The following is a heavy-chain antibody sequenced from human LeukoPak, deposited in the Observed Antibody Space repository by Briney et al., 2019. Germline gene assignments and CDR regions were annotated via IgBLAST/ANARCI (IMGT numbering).Heavy chain of an antibody. CDR3: ARDCSSNSCFPWGAFDI. V-gene: IGHV3-30*02. Sequence: PGGSLRLSCAASGFTFSSYGMHWVRQAPGKGLEWVAFIRYDGSNKYYADSVKGRFTISRDNSKNTLYLQMNSLRAEDTAVYYCARDCSSNSCFPWGAFDIWGQGTLVTVSS. CDR1: GFTFSSYG. J-gene: IGHJ3*02. CDR2: IRYDGSNK. D-gene: IGHD2-2*01.